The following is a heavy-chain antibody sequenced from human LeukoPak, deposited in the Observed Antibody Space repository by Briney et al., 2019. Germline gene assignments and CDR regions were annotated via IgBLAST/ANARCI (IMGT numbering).Heavy chain of an antibody. Sequence: GGSLRLSCAASGFTFSSYAMSWVRQAPGKGLEWVSAISGSGGSIYYADSVKGRFTISRDNSKNTLYLQMNSLRAEDTAVYYCAKVTRYSSGWYYFDYWGQGTLVTVSS. CDR1: GFTFSSYA. CDR3: AKVTRYSSGWYYFDY. J-gene: IGHJ4*02. CDR2: ISGSGGSI. V-gene: IGHV3-23*01. D-gene: IGHD6-19*01.